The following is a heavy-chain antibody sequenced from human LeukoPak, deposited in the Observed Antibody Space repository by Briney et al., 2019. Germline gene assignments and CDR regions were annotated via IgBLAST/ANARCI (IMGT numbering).Heavy chain of an antibody. CDR1: GYTFTSYG. D-gene: IGHD3-10*01. CDR2: ISAYNGNT. J-gene: IGHJ6*02. Sequence: GASVKVSCKASGYTFTSYGISWVRQAPGQGLEWMGWISAYNGNTNYAQKLQGRVTMTTDTSTSTAYMELRSLRSDDTAVYYCARRRGYMVRGVIEYYYYGMDVWGQGTTVTVSS. CDR3: ARRRGYMVRGVIEYYYYGMDV. V-gene: IGHV1-18*01.